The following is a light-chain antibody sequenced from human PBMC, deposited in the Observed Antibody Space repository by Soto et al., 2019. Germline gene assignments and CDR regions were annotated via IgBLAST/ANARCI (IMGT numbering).Light chain of an antibody. V-gene: IGKV3-20*01. J-gene: IGKJ1*01. CDR3: HQDGPSAWT. CDR1: QSVSGNS. Sequence: EGVLTQSPGTLSLSPGERATVSCRASQSVSGNSLAWYHQRPGQAPSLLIYAASIRATGIPDRFSGGGSGADCTLTISRLQPEVFAVYYGHQDGPSAWTYSQGNKVEIK. CDR2: AAS.